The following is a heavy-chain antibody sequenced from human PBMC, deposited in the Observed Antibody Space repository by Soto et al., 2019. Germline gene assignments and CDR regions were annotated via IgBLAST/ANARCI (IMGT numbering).Heavy chain of an antibody. J-gene: IGHJ4*02. CDR1: GYTFTSYG. CDR3: ARVFRWEPKFDY. Sequence: ASVKVSCKASGYTFTSYGISWVRQAPGQGLEWMGWISAYNGNTNYAQKLQGRVTMTTDTSPSTAYMELRSLRSDDPAVYYCARVFRWEPKFDYWGQGTLVTVSS. V-gene: IGHV1-18*01. CDR2: ISAYNGNT. D-gene: IGHD1-26*01.